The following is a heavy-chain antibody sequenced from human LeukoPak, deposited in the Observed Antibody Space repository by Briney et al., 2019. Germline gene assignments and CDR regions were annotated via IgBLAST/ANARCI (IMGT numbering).Heavy chain of an antibody. CDR1: GGSISSYY. Sequence: SETLSLTCTVSGGSISSYYWSWIRQPPGKGLEWIGYIYYSGTTNYNPSLKSRVTISVDTSKNQFSLKLSSVTAADTAVYYCATSSSWPKFFDYWGQGTLVTVSS. J-gene: IGHJ4*02. D-gene: IGHD6-13*01. CDR2: IYYSGTT. V-gene: IGHV4-59*12. CDR3: ATSSSWPKFFDY.